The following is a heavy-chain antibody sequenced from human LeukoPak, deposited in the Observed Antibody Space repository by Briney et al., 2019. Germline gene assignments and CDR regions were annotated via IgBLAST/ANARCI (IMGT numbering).Heavy chain of an antibody. CDR3: ARGRVWFGELLVDY. CDR1: GGAFSGYY. J-gene: IGHJ4*02. D-gene: IGHD3-10*01. V-gene: IGHV4-34*01. CDR2: INHSGST. Sequence: SETLSLTCAVYGGAFSGYYWRGSRQPPGKGLEWIGEINHSGSTNYNPSLKSRVTISVDASKNQFSLKLSSVTAADTAVYYCARGRVWFGELLVDYWGQGTLVTVSS.